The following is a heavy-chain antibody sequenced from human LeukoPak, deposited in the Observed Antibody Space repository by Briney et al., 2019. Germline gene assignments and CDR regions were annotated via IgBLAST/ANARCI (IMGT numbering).Heavy chain of an antibody. CDR1: GGSISSSSYY. CDR3: ARAYIVLMVYAPYYFDY. V-gene: IGHV4-39*07. CDR2: IYYSGST. Sequence: SETLSLTCTVSGGSISSSSYYWGWIRQPPGKGLEWIGSIYYSGSTYYNPSLKSRVTISVDTSKNQFSLKLSSVTAADTAVYYCARAYIVLMVYAPYYFDYWGQGTLVPVSS. D-gene: IGHD2-8*01. J-gene: IGHJ4*02.